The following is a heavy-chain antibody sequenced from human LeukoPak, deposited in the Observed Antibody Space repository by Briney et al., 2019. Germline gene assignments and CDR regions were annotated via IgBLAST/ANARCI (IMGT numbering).Heavy chain of an antibody. CDR1: GYTFRSHG. D-gene: IGHD6-13*01. J-gene: IGHJ4*02. Sequence: ASVKVSCKASGYTFRSHGIYWVRQAPGQGLEWMGWISPYNDETKYARRNQDRVIMTTETSTTTAYMELRGLTSDDTAVYFCAREADTNSWYRPAFRLLDVWGQGTLVTVSS. V-gene: IGHV1-18*01. CDR2: ISPYNDET. CDR3: AREADTNSWYRPAFRLLDV.